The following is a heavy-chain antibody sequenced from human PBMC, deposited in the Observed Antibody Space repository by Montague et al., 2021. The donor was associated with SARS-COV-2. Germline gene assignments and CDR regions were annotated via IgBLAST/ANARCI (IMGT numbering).Heavy chain of an antibody. V-gene: IGHV4-34*01. J-gene: IGHJ3*02. CDR1: GGSFSNYY. CDR2: VNHSGTT. CDR3: ARGWRPVVVPDAGAAGRAFDI. D-gene: IGHD2-21*01. Sequence: SETLSLTCAISGGSFSNYYWSWIRQPPGKGPEWIGEVNHSGTTIYNPSVQSRVTISVDTSKNQFYLRLNSVTAADTAVYYCARGWRPVVVPDAGAAGRAFDIWGQGRMVTVSS.